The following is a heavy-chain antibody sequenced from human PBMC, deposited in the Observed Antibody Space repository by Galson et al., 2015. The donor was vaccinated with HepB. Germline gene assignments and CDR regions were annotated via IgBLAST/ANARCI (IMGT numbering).Heavy chain of an antibody. J-gene: IGHJ6*02. CDR3: ARGRITRGLDV. D-gene: IGHD3-3*01. Sequence: LSLTCTVSGGAVSNGTYHWNWVRQPPGKGLEWIGYTFSSGITNYNPSLTSRLTISLDTSKNQFSLKLSSVTAADTAIYYCARGRITRGLDVWGQGTTVTVSS. CDR2: TFSSGIT. CDR1: GGAVSNGTYH. V-gene: IGHV4-61*01.